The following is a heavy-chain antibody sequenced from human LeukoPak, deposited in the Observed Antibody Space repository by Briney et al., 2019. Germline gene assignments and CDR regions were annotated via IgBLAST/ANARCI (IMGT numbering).Heavy chain of an antibody. J-gene: IGHJ5*02. Sequence: SETLSLTCTVSGGSISSYYWSWIRQAAGKAPEWIGRIYSTGSSEYNPSLQSRVTMSVDTSKNQFSLNVSTVTAADTAIYYCARDRWFDTWGQGTLVTVSS. CDR1: GGSISSYY. CDR3: ARDRWFDT. CDR2: IYSTGSS. V-gene: IGHV4-4*07.